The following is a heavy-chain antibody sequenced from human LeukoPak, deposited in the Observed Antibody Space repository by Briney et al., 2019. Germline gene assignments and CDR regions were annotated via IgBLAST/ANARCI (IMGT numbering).Heavy chain of an antibody. CDR3: ARSLGSPQEYCTNGVCYTALPPYFDY. CDR1: GGSISNTNW. V-gene: IGHV4-4*02. J-gene: IGHJ4*02. Sequence: PSETLSLTCDVSGGSISNTNWWSWVRQPPGQGLEWIGEVSLAGQTNYNPSLNGRVTMSLDESTNQVSLKLTSVTAADTAFYYCARSLGSPQEYCTNGVCYTALPPYFDYWGQGTLVTVSS. CDR2: VSLAGQT. D-gene: IGHD2-8*01.